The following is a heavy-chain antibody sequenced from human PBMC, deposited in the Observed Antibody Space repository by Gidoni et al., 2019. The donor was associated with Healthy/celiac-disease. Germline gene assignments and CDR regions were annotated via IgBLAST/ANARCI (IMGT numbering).Heavy chain of an antibody. J-gene: IGHJ6*02. D-gene: IGHD2-2*01. CDR1: GFTFSRYG. Sequence: QVQLVAPGGGVVQPGRSLILYCAASGFTFSRYGMHWVRQAPGKGLEWVAVIWYDGSNKYYADSVKGRFTISRDNSKNTLYLQMNSLRAEDTAVYYCARAQLDYYYYYGMDVWGQGTTVTVSS. CDR3: ARAQLDYYYYYGMDV. V-gene: IGHV3-33*01. CDR2: IWYDGSNK.